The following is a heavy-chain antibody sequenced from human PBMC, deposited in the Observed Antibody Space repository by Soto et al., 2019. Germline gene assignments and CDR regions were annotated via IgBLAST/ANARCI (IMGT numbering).Heavy chain of an antibody. CDR1: GFTFDDYA. J-gene: IGHJ4*02. V-gene: IGHV3-9*01. Sequence: EVQLVESGGGLVRPGRSLRLSCAASGFTFDDYAMHWVRQAPGKGLEWVSGISWNSGSIGYADSVKGRFTISRDNAKNSLYLQMNSLRAEDTALYYCAKGEGSSGYYSLFDYWGQGTLVTVSS. CDR3: AKGEGSSGYYSLFDY. D-gene: IGHD3-22*01. CDR2: ISWNSGSI.